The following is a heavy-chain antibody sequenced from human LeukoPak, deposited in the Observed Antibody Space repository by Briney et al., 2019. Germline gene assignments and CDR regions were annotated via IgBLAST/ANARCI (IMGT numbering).Heavy chain of an antibody. CDR2: INPSGGST. V-gene: IGHV1-46*01. CDR3: ARETTIAAADGLDY. J-gene: IGHJ4*02. CDR1: GYTLTELS. Sequence: GASVKVSCKVSGYTLTELSMHWVRQAPGQGLEWMGIINPSGGSTSYAQKFQGRVTMTRDTSTSTVYMELSSLRSEDTAVYYCARETTIAAADGLDYWGQGTLVTVSS. D-gene: IGHD6-13*01.